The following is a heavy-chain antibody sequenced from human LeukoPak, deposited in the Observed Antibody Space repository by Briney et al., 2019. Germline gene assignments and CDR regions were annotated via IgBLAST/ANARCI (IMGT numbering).Heavy chain of an antibody. J-gene: IGHJ4*02. Sequence: ASVKVSCKVSGYTLTELSMHWVRQAPGKGLEWMGGFDPEDGETIYAQKFQGRVTMTEDTSTDTAYMELSSLRSEDTAVYYCATKTEYCSSTSCYYFDYWGQGTLVTVSS. CDR2: FDPEDGET. D-gene: IGHD2-2*01. CDR3: ATKTEYCSSTSCYYFDY. V-gene: IGHV1-24*01. CDR1: GYTLTELS.